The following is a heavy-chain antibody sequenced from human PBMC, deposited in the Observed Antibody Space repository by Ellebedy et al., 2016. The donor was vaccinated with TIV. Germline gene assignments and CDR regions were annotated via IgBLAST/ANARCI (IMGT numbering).Heavy chain of an antibody. CDR1: GGSMRGDP. CDR2: IFYSAGT. D-gene: IGHD3-3*01. V-gene: IGHV4-59*01. Sequence: MPSETLSLTCTVSGGSMRGDPWRWFWQSPGKGLAWLGEIFYSAGTVSHPSLKNRDTISIDTSKTQSSLNLTSVTDADTAVYYCARRPITIFGVTDAFDVWGQGTMVTVSS. CDR3: ARRPITIFGVTDAFDV. J-gene: IGHJ3*01.